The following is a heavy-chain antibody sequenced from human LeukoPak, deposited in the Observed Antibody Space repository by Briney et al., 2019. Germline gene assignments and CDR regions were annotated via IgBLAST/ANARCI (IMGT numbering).Heavy chain of an antibody. V-gene: IGHV4-30-4*08. J-gene: IGHJ6*03. CDR2: IYYSGST. CDR3: ARLNKLELLHYYYYYMDV. Sequence: PSETLSLTCTVSGGSISSGDYYWSWIRQPPGKGLEWIGYIYYSGSTYYNPSPKSRVTISVDTSKNQFSLKLSSVTAADTAVYYCARLNKLELLHYYYYYMDVRGKGTTVTVSS. CDR1: GGSISSGDYY. D-gene: IGHD1-7*01.